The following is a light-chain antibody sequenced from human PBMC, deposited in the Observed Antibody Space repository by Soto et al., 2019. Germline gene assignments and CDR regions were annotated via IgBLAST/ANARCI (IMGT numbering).Light chain of an antibody. V-gene: IGLV1-44*01. J-gene: IGLJ3*02. CDR2: ADD. CDR3: ATWDASLNEWV. CDR1: SSNIGSST. Sequence: QSVLTQPPSASGTPGQRVTISCSGSSSNIGSSTVNWYQQLPGTAPKLLIYADDQRPSGVPDRFSGSKSGTSASLAISVLQSEDEADYYCATWDASLNEWVFGGGTKLTVL.